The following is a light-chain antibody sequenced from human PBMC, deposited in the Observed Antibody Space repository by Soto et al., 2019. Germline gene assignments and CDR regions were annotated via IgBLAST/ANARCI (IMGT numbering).Light chain of an antibody. CDR3: SSYAASDSFVV. V-gene: IGLV2-18*02. J-gene: IGLJ2*01. CDR1: STDFVSYNR. Sequence: QSVLTQPPSVSGSPGQSVTISCTGTSTDFVSYNRVSWYQQPPGTAPKLIIYEASNRPSGVPDRFSGSKSGNTASLTISGLQAADEADYYCSSYAASDSFVVFGGGTKVTVL. CDR2: EAS.